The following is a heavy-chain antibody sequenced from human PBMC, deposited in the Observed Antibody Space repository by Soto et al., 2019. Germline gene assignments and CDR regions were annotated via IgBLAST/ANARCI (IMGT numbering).Heavy chain of an antibody. D-gene: IGHD3-9*01. CDR3: ARGQDYDILTGYRDGDYPKYYFDY. CDR1: GGTFSSYA. V-gene: IGHV1-69*06. Sequence: SVKVSCKASGGTFSSYAISWVRQAPGQGLEWMGGIIPIFGTANYAQKFQGRVTITADKSTSTAYMELSSLRSEDTAVYYCARGQDYDILTGYRDGDYPKYYFDYWGQGTLVTVSS. J-gene: IGHJ4*02. CDR2: IIPIFGTA.